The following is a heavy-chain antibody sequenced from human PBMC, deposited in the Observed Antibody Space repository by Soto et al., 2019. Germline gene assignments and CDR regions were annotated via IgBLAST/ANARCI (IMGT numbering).Heavy chain of an antibody. J-gene: IGHJ4*02. CDR2: INPILDMA. D-gene: IGHD3-10*01. CDR1: GGTFNFYS. Sequence: QVQLVQSGAEVKKPGSSVRVSCAASGGTFNFYSINWVRQPPGQGLEWMGRINPILDMANFAQKFQGRVTITADKSTSTAYMTLSSLRSEDTAVYYCAPSSGSGSAHFDYWGQGTLVTVSS. V-gene: IGHV1-69*02. CDR3: APSSGSGSAHFDY.